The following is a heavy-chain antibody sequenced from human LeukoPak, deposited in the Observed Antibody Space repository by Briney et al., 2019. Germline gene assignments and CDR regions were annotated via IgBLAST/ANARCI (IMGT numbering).Heavy chain of an antibody. D-gene: IGHD3-3*01. J-gene: IGHJ3*02. CDR2: IYYSGST. CDR3: ARESEERSGYYSAIGAFDI. V-gene: IGHV4-59*12. Sequence: PSETLSLTCTVSGGSISSYYWSWIRQPPKKGLEWIGYIYYSGSTNYNPSLKSRVTISVDTSKNQFSLKLSSVTAADTAVYHCARESEERSGYYSAIGAFDIWGQGTMVTVSS. CDR1: GGSISSYY.